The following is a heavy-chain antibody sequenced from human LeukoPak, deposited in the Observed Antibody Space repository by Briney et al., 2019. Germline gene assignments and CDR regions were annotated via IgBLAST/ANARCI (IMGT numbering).Heavy chain of an antibody. Sequence: GASVKVSCTASGYTFTSYGISWVRQAPGQGLEWMGWISAYNGNTNYAQKLQGRVTMTTDTSTSTAYMELRSLRSDDTAVYYCAFQGYCSSTSCSTDYWGQETPVTVSS. J-gene: IGHJ4*02. CDR2: ISAYNGNT. CDR3: AFQGYCSSTSCSTDY. CDR1: GYTFTSYG. D-gene: IGHD2-2*01. V-gene: IGHV1-18*01.